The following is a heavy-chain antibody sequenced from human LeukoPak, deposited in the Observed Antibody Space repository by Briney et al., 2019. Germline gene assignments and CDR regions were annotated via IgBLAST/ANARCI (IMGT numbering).Heavy chain of an antibody. J-gene: IGHJ4*02. CDR2: ISGNGGST. CDR1: GFTFSNHG. Sequence: GSLRLSCAASGFTFSNHGMNWVRQAPGKGLEWVSGISGNGGSTYYADPVKGRFTTSRDNSKTTLYLEMNSLRAEDSAVYYCAKDGRGYSGYGDFDYWGQGTLVTVSS. D-gene: IGHD5-12*01. CDR3: AKDGRGYSGYGDFDY. V-gene: IGHV3-23*01.